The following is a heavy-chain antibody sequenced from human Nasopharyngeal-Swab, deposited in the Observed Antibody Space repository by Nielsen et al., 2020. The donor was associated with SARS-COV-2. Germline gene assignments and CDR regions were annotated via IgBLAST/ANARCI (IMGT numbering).Heavy chain of an antibody. V-gene: IGHV3-11*04. CDR3: ASHEPVSLYCSSTSCYAES. J-gene: IGHJ4*02. D-gene: IGHD2-2*01. CDR1: GFTFSDYY. Sequence: GESLKISCAASGFTFSDYYMSWIRQAPGKGLEWVSYISSSGSTIYYADSVKGRFTISRDNAKNSLYLQMNSLRAEDTAVYYCASHEPVSLYCSSTSCYAESWGQGTLVTVSS. CDR2: ISSSGSTI.